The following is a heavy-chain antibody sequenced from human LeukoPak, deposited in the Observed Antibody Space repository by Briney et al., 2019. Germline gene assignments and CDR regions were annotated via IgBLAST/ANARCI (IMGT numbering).Heavy chain of an antibody. J-gene: IGHJ4*02. CDR3: ARSTYYYDSSGYNY. Sequence: GGSLRLSCAASGFTFSDYYMSWIRQAPGKGLEWVSYISSGGSTIYYADSVKGRFTISRDNAKNSLYLQKNSLRAEDTAVYYCARSTYYYDSSGYNYWGQGTLVTVSS. CDR2: ISSGGSTI. CDR1: GFTFSDYY. D-gene: IGHD3-22*01. V-gene: IGHV3-11*01.